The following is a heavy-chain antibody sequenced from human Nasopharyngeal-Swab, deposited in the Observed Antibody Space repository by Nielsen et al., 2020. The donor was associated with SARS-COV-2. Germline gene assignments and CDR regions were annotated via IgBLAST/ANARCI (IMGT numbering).Heavy chain of an antibody. CDR2: ISGSGSYV. J-gene: IGHJ4*02. D-gene: IGHD3-9*01. CDR1: GFTFNTYS. V-gene: IGHV3-21*01. Sequence: GGSLRLSCAGSGFTFNTYSMIWVRQVPGEGLEWVSSISGSGSYVYYADSVKGRFTISRDNAKNSLYLQMNSLRAEDTAVYYCARDRRNLILTGFYDYWGQGTLVTVSS. CDR3: ARDRRNLILTGFYDY.